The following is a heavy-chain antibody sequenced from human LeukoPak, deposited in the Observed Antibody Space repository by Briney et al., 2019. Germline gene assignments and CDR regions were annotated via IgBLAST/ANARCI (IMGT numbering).Heavy chain of an antibody. CDR3: ARQGGPMTVVVKVASDI. Sequence: ASVKVSCKASTYTFSDYYMHWVRQAPGQGLEWMGWISPNSGGTNYAQKFQGRVTMTRDTSIGTAYMELSSLGSDDTAVYYCARQGGPMTVVVKVASDIWGQGTMVTVSS. CDR1: TYTFSDYY. V-gene: IGHV1-2*02. J-gene: IGHJ3*02. CDR2: ISPNSGGT. D-gene: IGHD3-22*01.